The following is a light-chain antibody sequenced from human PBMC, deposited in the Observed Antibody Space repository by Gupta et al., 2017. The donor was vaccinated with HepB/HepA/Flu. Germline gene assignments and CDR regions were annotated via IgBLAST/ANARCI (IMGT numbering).Light chain of an antibody. CDR2: GAS. CDR3: QQYKNWPLT. CDR1: QSLSSS. Sequence: LMTQSPATLSVSPGERATLSCRASQSLSSSLAWYQQKPGQAPRLLIYGASTTATGIPARFSGSGSGTEFTLTISSLQSEDFAVYYCQQYKNWPLTFGGGTKVEIK. J-gene: IGKJ4*01. V-gene: IGKV3-15*01.